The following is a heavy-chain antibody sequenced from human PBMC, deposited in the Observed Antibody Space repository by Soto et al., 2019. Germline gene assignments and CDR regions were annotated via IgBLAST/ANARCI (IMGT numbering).Heavy chain of an antibody. CDR2: IYYSGGT. Sequence: QVQLQESGPGLVRPSGPLSLPCAVSGDSITSNSCWPWVARPPGKGLEWMAEIYYSGGTSYTPSLKSRVTISMDKSKNQFSLNLTSVTAADTAMYYCARDTGWGLGYWGQGTLVTVSS. D-gene: IGHD6-19*01. CDR3: ARDTGWGLGY. CDR1: GDSITSNSC. J-gene: IGHJ4*02. V-gene: IGHV4-4*02.